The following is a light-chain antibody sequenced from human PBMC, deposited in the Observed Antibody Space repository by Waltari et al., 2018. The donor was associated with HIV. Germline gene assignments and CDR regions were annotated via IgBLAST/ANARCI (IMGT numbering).Light chain of an antibody. J-gene: IGLJ1*01. CDR3: CSCPRSGIRYV. V-gene: IGLV2-23*02. CDR1: SSNVGSDDL. CDR2: EVT. Sequence: QSALTQPASMSGSPGQSITISCTGTSSNVGSDDLVSWYQQHPGGAPKLIIYEVTKRPSGFSNRFSGSKSCNTASLTISGLQAEDEADYYCCSCPRSGIRYVFGTGTKVTVL.